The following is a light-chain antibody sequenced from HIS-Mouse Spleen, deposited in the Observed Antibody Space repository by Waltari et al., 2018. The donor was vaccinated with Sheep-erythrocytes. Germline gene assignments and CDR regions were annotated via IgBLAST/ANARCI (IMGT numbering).Light chain of an antibody. Sequence: DIVMTQSPLSLPVTPGEPASISCRSSQSLLHSNGYNYLDWYLQKPGHSPQLLIYLGSNRASGVPDRFSGSGSGTDFTLKISRVEAEDVGVYYCMRALQTPRTFGQGTKVEIK. J-gene: IGKJ1*01. CDR2: LGS. V-gene: IGKV2-28*01. CDR1: QSLLHSNGYNY. CDR3: MRALQTPRT.